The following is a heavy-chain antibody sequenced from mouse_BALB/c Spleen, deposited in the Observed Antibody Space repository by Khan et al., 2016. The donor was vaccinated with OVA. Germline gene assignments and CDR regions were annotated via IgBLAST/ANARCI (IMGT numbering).Heavy chain of an antibody. V-gene: IGHV9-4*02. CDR3: AGGEDGYNRNDGGAMEY. J-gene: IGHJ4*01. D-gene: IGHD1-2*01. CDR1: GYTFTTAG. Sequence: QIQLVQSGPELKKPGETVRISCKASGYTFTTAGIQWVQKMPGKGLKWIGWINTHSGVPKYAEDFTGRFAFSLEISVNTAYLQITNLKNENTATYFCAGGEDGYNRNDGGAMEYWGQGTSVTVAS. CDR2: INTHSGVP.